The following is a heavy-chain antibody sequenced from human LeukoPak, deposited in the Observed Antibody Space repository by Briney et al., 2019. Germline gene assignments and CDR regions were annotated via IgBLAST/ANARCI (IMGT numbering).Heavy chain of an antibody. CDR2: INTNTGNP. D-gene: IGHD5-24*01. CDR1: GYTFTSYA. CDR3: ARDYVEMATIYDYYYGMDV. Sequence: ASVKVSCKASGYTFTSYAINWVRQAPGQGLEWMGWINTNTGNPTYAQGFTGRFVFSLDTSVSTAYLQISSLKAEDTAVYYCARDYVEMATIYDYYYGMDVWGQGTTVTVSS. J-gene: IGHJ6*02. V-gene: IGHV7-4-1*02.